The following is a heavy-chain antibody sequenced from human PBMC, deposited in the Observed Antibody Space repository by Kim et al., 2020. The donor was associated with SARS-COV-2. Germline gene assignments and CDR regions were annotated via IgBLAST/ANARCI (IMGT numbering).Heavy chain of an antibody. V-gene: IGHV3-30*02. CDR3: AKGRIIVVVPAAISS. D-gene: IGHD2-2*01. J-gene: IGHJ4*02. Sequence: DTVKGRFTISRDNSKNTLYLQMNSLRAEDTAVYYCAKGRIIVVVPAAISSWGQGTLVTVSS.